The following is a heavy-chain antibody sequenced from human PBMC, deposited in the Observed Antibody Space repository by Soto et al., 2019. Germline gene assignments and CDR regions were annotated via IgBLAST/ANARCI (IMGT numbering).Heavy chain of an antibody. CDR1: GFTFSSYA. J-gene: IGHJ5*02. D-gene: IGHD6-13*01. CDR3: AKDLYSSNRYGIDP. CDR2: ISGSGGST. V-gene: IGHV3-23*01. Sequence: GSLRLSCAASGFTFSSYALSWVRQAPGKGLEWVSAISGSGGSTYYADSVKGRFTISRDNSKNTLYLQMNSLRAEDTAVYYCAKDLYSSNRYGIDPWGQGTLVTVSS.